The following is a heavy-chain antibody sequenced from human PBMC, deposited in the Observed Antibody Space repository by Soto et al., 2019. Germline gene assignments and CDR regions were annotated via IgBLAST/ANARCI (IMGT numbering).Heavy chain of an antibody. CDR3: ARHGEGDCSGGRCIYSGMDV. J-gene: IGHJ6*02. CDR1: GYSFTTHW. D-gene: IGHD2-15*01. Sequence: PGESLKISCKGSGYSFTTHWIVWVRQMPEKGLEWVGIIYPGDSETRYSPSFQGQVSISADQSTSTAYLQWSSLKASDSAIYYCARHGEGDCSGGRCIYSGMDVWGQGTRVTVSS. CDR2: IYPGDSET. V-gene: IGHV5-51*01.